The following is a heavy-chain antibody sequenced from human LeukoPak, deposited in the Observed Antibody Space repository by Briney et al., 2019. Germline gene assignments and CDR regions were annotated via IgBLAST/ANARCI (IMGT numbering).Heavy chain of an antibody. V-gene: IGHV3-30*02. CDR1: GFTFSSYG. J-gene: IGHJ6*03. CDR2: IRYDGSNK. CDR3: AKDRVDPDYYGIYYYYYMDV. Sequence: PGGSLRLSCAASGFTFSSYGMHWVRQAPGKGLEWVAFIRYDGSNKYYADSVKGRFTISRDNSKNTLYLQMNSLRAEDTAVYYCAKDRVDPDYYGIYYYYYMDVWGKGTTVTISS. D-gene: IGHD3-10*01.